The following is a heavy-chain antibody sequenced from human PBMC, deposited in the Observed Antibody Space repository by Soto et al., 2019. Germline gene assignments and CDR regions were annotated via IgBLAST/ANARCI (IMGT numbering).Heavy chain of an antibody. V-gene: IGHV4-34*01. D-gene: IGHD5-18*01. Sequence: SETLSLTCAVYGGSFSGYYWSGIRQPPGKVLEWSGEVDHSGSTNYNPSLKSRVSISVDTSKNQLSLKVTSVTAADTAMYYCARADTAMTTPFDYWGQGTLVTVSS. J-gene: IGHJ4*02. CDR3: ARADTAMTTPFDY. CDR2: VDHSGST. CDR1: GGSFSGYY.